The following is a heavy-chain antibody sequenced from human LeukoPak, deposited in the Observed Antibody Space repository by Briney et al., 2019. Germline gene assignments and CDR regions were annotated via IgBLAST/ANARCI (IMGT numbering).Heavy chain of an antibody. CDR1: GYTFNNYA. Sequence: ASVKVSCKTSGYTFNNYAVNWVRQAPGQGLEWMGWLSVYNGHTSYAQRFQGVFTMTTDTSTDTAYMELRSLRSDDTAVYYCARLLVTEYKSGWYGHNFDHWGQGTQVTVSS. V-gene: IGHV1-18*04. J-gene: IGHJ4*02. D-gene: IGHD6-13*01. CDR3: ARLLVTEYKSGWYGHNFDH. CDR2: LSVYNGHT.